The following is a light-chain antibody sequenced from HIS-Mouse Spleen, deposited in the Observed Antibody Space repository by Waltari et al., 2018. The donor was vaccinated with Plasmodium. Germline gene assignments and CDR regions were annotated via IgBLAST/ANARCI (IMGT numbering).Light chain of an antibody. Sequence: EIVMPQSPATLSVSPGERATLSCRASQSVSSTLAWYQQKPGQAPRLLIYGASTRATGIPARFSGSGSGTEFTLTISSLQSEDFAVYYCQQYNNWSFTFGPGTKVDIK. J-gene: IGKJ3*01. V-gene: IGKV3-15*01. CDR1: QSVSST. CDR3: QQYNNWSFT. CDR2: GAS.